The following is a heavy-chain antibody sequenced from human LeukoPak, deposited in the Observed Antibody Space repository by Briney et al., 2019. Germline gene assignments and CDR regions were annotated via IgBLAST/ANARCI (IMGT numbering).Heavy chain of an antibody. V-gene: IGHV3-33*01. CDR3: ARDRGHTSFDY. Sequence: PGGSLRLSCTASGFTFSSYGMHWVRQAPGKGLEWVALLWFDASNKYYGDSVKDRFNISRDNSKSTLYLEMNSLRGEDTAVYYCARDRGHTSFDYWGQGTLVTVSS. D-gene: IGHD5-18*01. J-gene: IGHJ4*02. CDR2: LWFDASNK. CDR1: GFTFSSYG.